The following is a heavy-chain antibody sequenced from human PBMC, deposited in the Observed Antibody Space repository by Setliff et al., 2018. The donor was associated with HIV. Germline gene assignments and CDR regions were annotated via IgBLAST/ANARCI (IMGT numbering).Heavy chain of an antibody. CDR1: GFSFSSYT. Sequence: RLSCAASGFSFSSYTMNWVRQAPGKGLEWVSYISPSSTIIYYPDSVKGRFTISRDNAKNSLYLQMNSLRAEDTAVYYCARVRGRGYYTLLYYFDDWGQGTLVTVSS. CDR3: ARVRGRGYYTLLYYFDD. D-gene: IGHD3-3*01. J-gene: IGHJ4*02. V-gene: IGHV3-48*04. CDR2: ISPSSTII.